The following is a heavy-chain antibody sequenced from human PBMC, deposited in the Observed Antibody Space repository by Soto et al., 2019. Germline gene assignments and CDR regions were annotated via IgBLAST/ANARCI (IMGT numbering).Heavy chain of an antibody. D-gene: IGHD6-19*01. CDR2: ISYDGGNK. V-gene: IGHV3-30*18. CDR1: GFTFSSYG. J-gene: IGHJ4*02. Sequence: GGSLRLSCAASGFTFSSYGVHWVRQAPGKGLEWVAVISYDGGNKYYADSVKGRFTISRDNSKNTLYLQMNSLRAEDTAVYYCAKDRLEVAGTVYYFDYWGQGTLVTVSS. CDR3: AKDRLEVAGTVYYFDY.